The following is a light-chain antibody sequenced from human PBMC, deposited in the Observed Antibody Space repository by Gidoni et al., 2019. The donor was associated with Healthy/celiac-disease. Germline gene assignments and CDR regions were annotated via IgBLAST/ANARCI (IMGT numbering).Light chain of an antibody. V-gene: IGKV1-5*03. CDR3: KKYNSYSWT. CDR2: KAS. Sequence: IHIAHSPSTLSASLVDRVTITCRASQSISSWLAWYQQKPGKAPKLLIYKASSVESGAPSRFSGSGSGKEFTLTISSRQPEDLATYYGKKYNSYSWTFGQGTKVEIK. CDR1: QSISSW. J-gene: IGKJ1*01.